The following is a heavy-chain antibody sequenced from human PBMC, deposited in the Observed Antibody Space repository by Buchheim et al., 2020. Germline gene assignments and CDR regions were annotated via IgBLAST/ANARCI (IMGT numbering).Heavy chain of an antibody. CDR2: INHSGST. J-gene: IGHJ4*02. Sequence: QVQLQQWGAGLLKPSETLSLTCAVYGGSFSGYYWSWIRQPPGKGLEWIGEINHSGSTNYNPSLKSRVTISVDTSKNHFSLKLSSVTAADTAVYYCARGRITIFGVVNTFDYWGQGTL. CDR3: ARGRITIFGVVNTFDY. V-gene: IGHV4-34*01. D-gene: IGHD3-3*01. CDR1: GGSFSGYY.